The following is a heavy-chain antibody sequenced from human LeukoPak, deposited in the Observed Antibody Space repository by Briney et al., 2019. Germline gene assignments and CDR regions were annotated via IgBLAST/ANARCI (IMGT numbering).Heavy chain of an antibody. CDR1: GFTFSSYG. Sequence: PGGSLRLSCAASGFTFSSYGMHWVRQAPGKELEWVAFIRYDGSNKYYADSVKGRFTISRDNSKNTLYLQMNSLRAEDTAVYYCAKLWNYYDSSGYPAGYWGQGTLVTVSS. D-gene: IGHD3-22*01. J-gene: IGHJ4*02. V-gene: IGHV3-30*02. CDR3: AKLWNYYDSSGYPAGY. CDR2: IRYDGSNK.